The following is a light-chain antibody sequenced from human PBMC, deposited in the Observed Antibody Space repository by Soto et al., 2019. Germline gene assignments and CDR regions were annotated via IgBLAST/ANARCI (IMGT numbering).Light chain of an antibody. J-gene: IGKJ1*01. CDR1: QSVSNS. CDR3: QQYYSYPT. V-gene: IGKV3-11*01. CDR2: DGS. Sequence: EIVLTQSPATLSLSPGERVTLSCRASQSVSNSLAWYQQKPGQPPRLLIYDGSNRATGFPARFSGSGSGTDFTLTISSLQSEDFATYYCQQYYSYPTFGQGTKVNIK.